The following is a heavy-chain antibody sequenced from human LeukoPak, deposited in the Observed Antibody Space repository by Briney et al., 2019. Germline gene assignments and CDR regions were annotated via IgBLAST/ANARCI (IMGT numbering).Heavy chain of an antibody. CDR1: GFTFSSYE. CDR3: AREKREWFGELLFFDY. J-gene: IGHJ4*02. D-gene: IGHD3-10*01. V-gene: IGHV3-48*03. Sequence: GVLRLSCAASGFTFSSYEMNWVRQAPGKGLEWVSYISSSGSTIYYADSVKGRFTISRDNAKNSLYLQMNSLRAEDTAVYYCAREKREWFGELLFFDYWGQGTLVTVSS. CDR2: ISSSGSTI.